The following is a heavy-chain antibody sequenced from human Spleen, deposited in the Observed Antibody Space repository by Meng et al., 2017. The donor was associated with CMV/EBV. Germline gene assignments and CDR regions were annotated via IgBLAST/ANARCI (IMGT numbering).Heavy chain of an antibody. Sequence: QVQLVQSGAEVKKPGASVKVSCKASGYAMHWVRQAPGQRLECMGWMNAGNGNTKYSQSFQGKVTVTRDTSASTAYMELSRLRSDDTAVYYCARAISSSYYSVSFDYWGQGTLVTVSS. V-gene: IGHV1-3*01. D-gene: IGHD6-13*01. CDR1: GYA. CDR3: ARAISSSYYSVSFDY. CDR2: MNAGNGNT. J-gene: IGHJ4*02.